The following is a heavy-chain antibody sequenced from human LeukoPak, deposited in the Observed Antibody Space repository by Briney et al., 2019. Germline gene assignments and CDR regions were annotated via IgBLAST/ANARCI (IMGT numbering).Heavy chain of an antibody. Sequence: PSETLSLTCTVSGGSISSYYWSWLRQPPGKGLEWIGDIYYSGSTNYNPSLESRVAISVDTSKKQFSLRLTSVTAADTAVYYCARQGNDYYGSVNYYYFDYWGQGTLVTVSS. D-gene: IGHD3-10*01. CDR1: GGSISSYY. CDR3: ARQGNDYYGSVNYYYFDY. J-gene: IGHJ4*02. V-gene: IGHV4-59*08. CDR2: IYYSGST.